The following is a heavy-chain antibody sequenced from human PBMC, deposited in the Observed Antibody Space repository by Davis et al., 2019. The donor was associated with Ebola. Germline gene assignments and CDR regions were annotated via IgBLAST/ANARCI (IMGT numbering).Heavy chain of an antibody. CDR2: ISSSSSYT. Sequence: GGSLRLSCAASGFTFSDYYMSWIRQAPGKGLEWVSYISSSSSYTNYADSVKGRFTISRDSAKNSLYLQMNSLRAEDTAVYYCAKGRDCTNGICYSDYWGQGTLVTVSS. CDR3: AKGRDCTNGICYSDY. J-gene: IGHJ4*02. V-gene: IGHV3-11*06. D-gene: IGHD2-8*01. CDR1: GFTFSDYY.